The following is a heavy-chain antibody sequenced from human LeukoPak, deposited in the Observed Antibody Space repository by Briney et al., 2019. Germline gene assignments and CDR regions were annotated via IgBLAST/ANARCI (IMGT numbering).Heavy chain of an antibody. CDR1: GFTFSSLA. Sequence: GGSLRLSCAASGFTFSSLAMHWVRQAPGKGLEWVAVISSDVSRQYYADSVKGRFTLSRDNSKNTLYLQMNSLRAEDTAVYYCAREEAAAGLDYWGQGTLVTVSS. D-gene: IGHD6-13*01. CDR2: ISSDVSRQ. J-gene: IGHJ4*02. CDR3: AREEAAAGLDY. V-gene: IGHV3-30*04.